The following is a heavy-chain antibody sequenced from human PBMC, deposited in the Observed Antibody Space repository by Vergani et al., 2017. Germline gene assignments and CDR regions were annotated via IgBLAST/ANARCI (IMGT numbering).Heavy chain of an antibody. V-gene: IGHV3-9*01. CDR2: ISWNSGSI. J-gene: IGHJ4*02. D-gene: IGHD3-10*01. CDR1: GFTFDDYA. Sequence: VQLVESGGGLVKPGGSLRLSCAASGFTFDDYAMHWVRHAPGKGLEWVSGISWNSGSIGYADSVKGRFTISRDNAKNSLYLQMNSLRAEDTALYYCAKDSGGLWFGEYYFDYWGQGTLVTVSS. CDR3: AKDSGGLWFGEYYFDY.